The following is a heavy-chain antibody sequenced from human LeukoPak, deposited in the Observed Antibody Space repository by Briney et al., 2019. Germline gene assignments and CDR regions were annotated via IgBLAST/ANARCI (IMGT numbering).Heavy chain of an antibody. CDR1: GYTFTSYG. J-gene: IGHJ4*02. V-gene: IGHV1-18*01. Sequence: ASVKVSCKASGYTFTSYGVSWVRQAPGQGLEWMGWISAYNGNTNYAQKLQGRVTMTTDTSTSTAYMELRSLRSDDTAVYYCARGRYYYDSSGYSHWGQGTLVTVSS. D-gene: IGHD3-22*01. CDR2: ISAYNGNT. CDR3: ARGRYYYDSSGYSH.